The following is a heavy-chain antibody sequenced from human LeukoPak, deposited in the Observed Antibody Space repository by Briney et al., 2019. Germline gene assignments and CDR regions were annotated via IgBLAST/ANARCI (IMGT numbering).Heavy chain of an antibody. J-gene: IGHJ4*02. Sequence: GGSLRLSCAASGFTFSNYWMHWVRQAPGKGLAWVSRIDSDGISTSYADSVRGRFTISRDNAKNTLYLQMNSLRVDDTAVYYCARDRGIRGSSPYYLDYWGQGTVVTVSS. CDR2: IDSDGIST. CDR1: GFTFSNYW. D-gene: IGHD1-26*01. CDR3: ARDRGIRGSSPYYLDY. V-gene: IGHV3-74*01.